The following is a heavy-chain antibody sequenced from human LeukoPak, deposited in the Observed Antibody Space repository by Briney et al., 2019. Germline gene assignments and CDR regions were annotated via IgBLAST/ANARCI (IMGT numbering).Heavy chain of an antibody. CDR2: INPNSGGT. Sequence: GASVKVSCKASGCTFTGYYMHWVRQAPGQGLEWMGWINPNSGGTNYAQKFQGWVTMTRDTSISTAYMELSRLRSDDTAVYYCARDRPPGYSSSWSHNGNWFDPWGQGTLVTVSS. V-gene: IGHV1-2*04. CDR1: GCTFTGYY. CDR3: ARDRPPGYSSSWSHNGNWFDP. D-gene: IGHD6-13*01. J-gene: IGHJ5*02.